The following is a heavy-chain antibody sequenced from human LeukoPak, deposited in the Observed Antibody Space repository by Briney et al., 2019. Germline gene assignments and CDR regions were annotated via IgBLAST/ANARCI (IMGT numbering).Heavy chain of an antibody. CDR1: GYTLTQLS. Sequence: ASVKVSCKVSGYTLTQLSVHLVRQAPGKGLEWMGGFDVEDGEIIYAQKFQGRVTMTEDTSTDTAYMELSSLRSEDTAVYYCATNRQIMILGVVIMPAFDIWGQGTMVTVSS. CDR2: FDVEDGEI. CDR3: ATNRQIMILGVVIMPAFDI. V-gene: IGHV1-24*01. D-gene: IGHD3-3*01. J-gene: IGHJ3*02.